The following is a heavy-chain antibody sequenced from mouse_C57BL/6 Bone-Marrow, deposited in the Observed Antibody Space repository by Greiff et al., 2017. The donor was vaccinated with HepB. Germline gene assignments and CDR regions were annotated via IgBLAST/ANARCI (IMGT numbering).Heavy chain of an antibody. D-gene: IGHD1-1*01. Sequence: QVQLQQPGAELVKPGASVKLSCKASGYTFTSYWMHWVKQRPGRGLEWIGRIDPNSGGTKYNEKFKSKATLTVDKPSSTAYMQLSSLTSEDAAVYYCARGGFKNTVVAPYWYFDVWGTGTTVTVSS. CDR3: ARGGFKNTVVAPYWYFDV. CDR2: IDPNSGGT. CDR1: GYTFTSYW. V-gene: IGHV1-72*01. J-gene: IGHJ1*03.